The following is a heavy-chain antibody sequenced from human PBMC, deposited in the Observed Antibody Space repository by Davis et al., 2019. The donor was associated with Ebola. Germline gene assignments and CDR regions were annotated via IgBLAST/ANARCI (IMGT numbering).Heavy chain of an antibody. Sequence: SATLSLTCTVSGGSISSYHWSWIRQPPGKGLEWLGYIHYSGSTNYNPSLKSRVTISVDTSKNQFSLKLSSVTAADTAVYYCATSPLYSSSWYSRWGQGTLVTVSS. J-gene: IGHJ4*02. CDR2: IHYSGST. D-gene: IGHD6-13*01. CDR3: ATSPLYSSSWYSR. CDR1: GGSISSYH. V-gene: IGHV4-59*08.